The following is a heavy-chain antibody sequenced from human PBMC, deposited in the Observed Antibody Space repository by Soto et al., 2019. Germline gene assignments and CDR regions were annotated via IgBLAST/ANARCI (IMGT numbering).Heavy chain of an antibody. J-gene: IGHJ6*02. CDR1: GSTFTSYG. CDR3: ASGPYYDFWSGTYCYSYGMDV. Sequence: QVQLVQSGAEVKKPGASVKVSCKASGSTFTSYGISWVRQAPGQGLEGMGWISAYNGNTNYAQKLQGRVTMTTDTSTSTAYMELRSLSSDDTAVYYCASGPYYDFWSGTYCYSYGMDVWGQGTTVTVSS. D-gene: IGHD3-3*01. V-gene: IGHV1-18*01. CDR2: ISAYNGNT.